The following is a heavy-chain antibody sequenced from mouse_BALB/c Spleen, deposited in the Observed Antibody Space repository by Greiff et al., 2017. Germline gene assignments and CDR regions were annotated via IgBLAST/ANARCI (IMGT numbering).Heavy chain of an antibody. CDR1: GFTFSSFG. CDR2: ISSGSSTI. CDR3: ARTEAYYRYDSWFAY. V-gene: IGHV5-17*02. J-gene: IGHJ3*01. D-gene: IGHD2-14*01. Sequence: EVKLMESGGGLVQPGGSRKLSCAASGFTFSSFGMHWVRQAPEKGLEWVAYISSGSSTIYYADTVKGRFTISRDNPKNTLFLQMTSLRSEDTAMYYCARTEAYYRYDSWFAYWGQGTLVTVSA.